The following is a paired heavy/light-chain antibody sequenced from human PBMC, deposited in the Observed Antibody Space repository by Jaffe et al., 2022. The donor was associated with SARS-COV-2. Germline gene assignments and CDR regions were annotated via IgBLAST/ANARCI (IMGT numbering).Heavy chain of an antibody. D-gene: IGHD6-13*01. CDR1: GFTFTSYT. V-gene: IGHV3-23*01. Sequence: EVQLLESGGGLVQPGGSLRLSCAASGFTFTSYTMTWVRQAPGKGLEWVSVISGSGAGTQYASSVKDRFIMSRDNSKNTVYLQMNSLRVEDTAIYYCAKKGIAVTGNNWFDPWGQGTLVTVSS. J-gene: IGHJ5*02. CDR3: AKKGIAVTGNNWFDP. CDR2: ISGSGAGT.
Light chain of an antibody. Sequence: EIVMTQSPATLSVSPGERATLSCRASQSVSSNLAWYQQKPGQAPTLLIYGASTRATGIPARFSGSGSGTEFSLTISSLQSEDFAVYYCQQYNNWPLAFGGGTKVEIK. V-gene: IGKV3-15*01. J-gene: IGKJ4*01. CDR2: GAS. CDR1: QSVSSN. CDR3: QQYNNWPLA.